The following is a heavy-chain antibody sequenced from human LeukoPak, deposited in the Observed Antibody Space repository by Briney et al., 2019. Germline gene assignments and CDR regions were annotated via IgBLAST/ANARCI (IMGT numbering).Heavy chain of an antibody. CDR1: GFTFSSYA. Sequence: PGGSLRLSCATSGFTFSSYAMTWVRQVPGKGLEWVSSITGSGGTTDYAVSVKGRFTISRDDSKNTLYLQMNSLRAEDRAIYYCARASGSSGYYQLPIDYWGQGTLVTVSS. D-gene: IGHD3-22*01. CDR2: ITGSGGTT. V-gene: IGHV3-23*01. CDR3: ARASGSSGYYQLPIDY. J-gene: IGHJ4*02.